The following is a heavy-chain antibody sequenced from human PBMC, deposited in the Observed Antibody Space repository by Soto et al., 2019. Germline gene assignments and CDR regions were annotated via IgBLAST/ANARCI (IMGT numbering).Heavy chain of an antibody. Sequence: GSLRLSCAASGFTLSGYYMTWMRQTPGKGLEWVSFIGKTGSDIHYADSVEGRFTISRDNAKNSLYLQMNSLRAEDTAVYYCAKEGYYGSGSYYSDYWGQGTLVTVSS. CDR3: AKEGYYGSGSYYSDY. V-gene: IGHV3-11*01. D-gene: IGHD3-10*01. J-gene: IGHJ4*02. CDR1: GFTLSGYY. CDR2: IGKTGSDI.